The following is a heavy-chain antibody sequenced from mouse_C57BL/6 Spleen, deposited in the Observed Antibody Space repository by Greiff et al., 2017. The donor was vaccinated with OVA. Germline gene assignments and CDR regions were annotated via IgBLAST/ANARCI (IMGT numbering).Heavy chain of an antibody. V-gene: IGHV1-80*01. Sequence: VQLQQSGAELVKPGASVKISCKASGYAFSSYWMNWVKQRPGKGLEWIGQIYPGDGDTTYNGKFKGKATLTADKSSSTAYMQLSSLTSEDSAVYFCARWEDYYGSTYYFDYWGQGTTLTVSS. CDR1: GYAFSSYW. D-gene: IGHD1-1*01. CDR3: ARWEDYYGSTYYFDY. CDR2: IYPGDGDT. J-gene: IGHJ2*01.